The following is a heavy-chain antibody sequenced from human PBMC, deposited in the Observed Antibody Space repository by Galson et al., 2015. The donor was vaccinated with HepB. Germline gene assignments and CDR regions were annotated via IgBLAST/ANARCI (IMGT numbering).Heavy chain of an antibody. D-gene: IGHD4-17*01. V-gene: IGHV3-73*01. CDR1: GFTFSGSA. CDR2: IRSKANSYAT. CDR3: TRRLHDYGDYGGWWYFDL. J-gene: IGHJ2*01. Sequence: SLRLSCAASGFTFSGSAMHWVRQASGKGLEWVGRIRSKANSYATAYAASVKGRFTISRDDSKNTAYLQMNSLKTEDTAVYYCTRRLHDYGDYGGWWYFDLWGRGTLVTVSS.